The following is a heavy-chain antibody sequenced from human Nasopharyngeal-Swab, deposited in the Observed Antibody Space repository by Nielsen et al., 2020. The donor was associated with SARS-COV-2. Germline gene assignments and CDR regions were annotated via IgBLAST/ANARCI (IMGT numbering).Heavy chain of an antibody. D-gene: IGHD6-6*01. J-gene: IGHJ4*02. CDR1: GGSISSGSYY. CDR2: IYYSGST. CDR3: ARGGGEAARYYFDY. Sequence: SETLSLTCTVSGGSISSGSYYWGWIRQPPGKGLEWIGSIYYSGSTYYNPSLKSRVTISVDTSKNQFSLKLSSVTAADTAVYYCARGGGEAARYYFDYWGQGTLVTVSS. V-gene: IGHV4-39*01.